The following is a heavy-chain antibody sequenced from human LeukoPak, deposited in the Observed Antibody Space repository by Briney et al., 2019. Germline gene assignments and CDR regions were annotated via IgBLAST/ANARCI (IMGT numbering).Heavy chain of an antibody. Sequence: GSLRLSCAASGFTFSSYWMHWVRQAPGKGLVWVSLINDDGSTTFYADSVKGRFTISRDNAKNSLYLQMNSLRDEDTAVYYCARSFDIWGQGAMVTVSS. J-gene: IGHJ3*02. V-gene: IGHV3-74*01. CDR1: GFTFSSYW. CDR2: INDDGSTT. CDR3: ARSFDI.